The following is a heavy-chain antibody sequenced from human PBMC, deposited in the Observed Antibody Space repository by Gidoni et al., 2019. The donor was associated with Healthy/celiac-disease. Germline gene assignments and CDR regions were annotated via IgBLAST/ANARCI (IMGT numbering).Heavy chain of an antibody. D-gene: IGHD3-22*01. CDR2: INAGNGNT. Sequence: QVQLVQSGAEVKKPGASVKVSWKGSGYTFTSYAMHWVRQAPGQRLEWMGWINAGNGNTKYSQKFQGRVTITRDTSASTAYMELSSLRSEDTAVYYCARSNGMVINYYGMDVWGQGTTVTVSS. V-gene: IGHV1-3*01. J-gene: IGHJ6*02. CDR3: ARSNGMVINYYGMDV. CDR1: GYTFTSYA.